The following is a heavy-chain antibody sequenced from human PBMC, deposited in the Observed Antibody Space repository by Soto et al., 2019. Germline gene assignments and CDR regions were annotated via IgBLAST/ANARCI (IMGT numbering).Heavy chain of an antibody. CDR2: LSGSGSNT. CDR1: GFDFSTHA. CDR3: ARAPRTYDFPYYFDY. J-gene: IGHJ4*02. V-gene: IGHV3-23*01. Sequence: GGSLRLSXAASGFDFSTHAINWVRQAPGKGLEWVSALSGSGSNTYYADSTRGRFTISRDTSKDTLYLQMNSLRAEDTAVYYCARAPRTYDFPYYFDYWGQGSLVTVSS. D-gene: IGHD3-3*01.